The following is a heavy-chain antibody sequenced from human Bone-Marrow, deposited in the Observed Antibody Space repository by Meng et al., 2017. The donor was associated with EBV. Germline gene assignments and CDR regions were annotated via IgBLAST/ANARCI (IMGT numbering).Heavy chain of an antibody. V-gene: IGHV2-5*02. Sequence: QIPFGEARPSLQTPTQPLPLTCTFSGFSVSTRGVGVGWIRQPPGKALEWLAVIYWDDDKRYSPSLKSRLTIAKDTSKNQVVLTMTNMDPVDAATYYCAHLIAARPFDYWGRGSVVTVSS. CDR1: GFSVSTRGVG. CDR2: IYWDDDK. CDR3: AHLIAARPFDY. D-gene: IGHD6-6*01. J-gene: IGHJ4*02.